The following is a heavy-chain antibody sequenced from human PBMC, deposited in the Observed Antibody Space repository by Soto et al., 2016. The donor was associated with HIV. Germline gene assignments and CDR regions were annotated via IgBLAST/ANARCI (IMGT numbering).Heavy chain of an antibody. CDR3: ARGWQYYGSGGGDY. D-gene: IGHD3-10*01. V-gene: IGHV1-8*03. CDR1: GYTFTSYD. J-gene: IGHJ4*02. CDR2: MNPNSGNT. Sequence: QVQLVQSGAEVKKPGASVNVSCKASGYTFTSYDINWVRQATGQGLEWMGWMNPNSGNTGYAQKFQGRVTITRNTSISTAYMELNSLRSEDTAVYYCARGWQYYGSGGGDYWGQGTLVTVSS.